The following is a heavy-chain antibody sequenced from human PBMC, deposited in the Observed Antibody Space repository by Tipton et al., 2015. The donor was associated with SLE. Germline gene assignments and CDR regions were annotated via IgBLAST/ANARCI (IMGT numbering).Heavy chain of an antibody. D-gene: IGHD6-13*01. CDR3: ARGGGDSSSCQDFDH. Sequence: TLSLTCTVSGGSISSGGYYWSWIRQHPGKGLEWIGYIYYSGSTYYNPSLKSRVTISVDTSKNQFSLKVTSVTASDTAVYYCARGGGDSSSCQDFDHWGQGNSVTVSS. CDR2: IYYSGST. J-gene: IGHJ4*02. V-gene: IGHV4-31*03. CDR1: GGSISSGGYY.